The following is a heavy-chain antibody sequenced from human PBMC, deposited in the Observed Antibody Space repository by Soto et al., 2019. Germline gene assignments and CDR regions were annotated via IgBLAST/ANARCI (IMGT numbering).Heavy chain of an antibody. CDR1: GFTFRTFA. V-gene: IGHV3-23*01. D-gene: IGHD2-15*01. Sequence: EVQLLESGGGLAQPGGSLRLSCAASGFTFRTFAMSWVRQAPGKGLEWVSAIGSDGGGIQYVDSVKGRFTISRDNSRNTLYLQMNGLRAEDTAIYYCARYRTPDISRLFDPCGQGTLVTVSS. CDR2: IGSDGGGI. J-gene: IGHJ5*02. CDR3: ARYRTPDISRLFDP.